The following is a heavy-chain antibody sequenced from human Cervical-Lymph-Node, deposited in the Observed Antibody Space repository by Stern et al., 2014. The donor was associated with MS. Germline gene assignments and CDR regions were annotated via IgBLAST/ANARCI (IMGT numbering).Heavy chain of an antibody. CDR2: NIPILDTA. CDR1: GCTFGNYG. D-gene: IGHD2-15*01. CDR3: ARDYSALDS. Sequence: VQLVESGAEMKKPGSSLKVSCTASGCTFGNYGITWVRQAPGQGLEWSGGNIPILDTANYAQQFQGRITMTADKSTSTAYMELSSLTSEDTAIYGCARDYSALDSWGQGTLVTVSS. V-gene: IGHV1-69*06. J-gene: IGHJ4*02.